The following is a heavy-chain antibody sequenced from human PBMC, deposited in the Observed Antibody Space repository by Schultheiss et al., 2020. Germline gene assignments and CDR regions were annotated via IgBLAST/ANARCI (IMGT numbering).Heavy chain of an antibody. D-gene: IGHD7-27*01. J-gene: IGHJ6*02. CDR3: GRHQELGTYGMDV. CDR2: IYPGDSDT. Sequence: GESLKISCKGSGYSFTSYWIGWVRQMPGKGLEWMGIIYPGDSDTRYSPSFQGQVTISADKSISTAYLQWSSLKASDTAMYYCGRHQELGTYGMDVWGQGTTVTVSS. V-gene: IGHV5-51*01. CDR1: GYSFTSYW.